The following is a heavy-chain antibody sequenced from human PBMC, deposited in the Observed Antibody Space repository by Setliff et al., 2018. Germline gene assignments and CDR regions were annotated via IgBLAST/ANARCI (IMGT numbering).Heavy chain of an antibody. CDR3: ARDRRPFNWGGNDAFDI. J-gene: IGHJ3*02. CDR2: ISSSGSTI. CDR1: GFTFSSYE. V-gene: IGHV3-48*03. D-gene: IGHD7-27*01. Sequence: GSLRLSCAASGFTFSSYEMNWVRQAPGKGLEWVSYISSSGSTIYYADSVKGRFTISRDNAKKSLYLQMNSLRAEDTAVYYCARDRRPFNWGGNDAFDIWGQGTTVTVSS.